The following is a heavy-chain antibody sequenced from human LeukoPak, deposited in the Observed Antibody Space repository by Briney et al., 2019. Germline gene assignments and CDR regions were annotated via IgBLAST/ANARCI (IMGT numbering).Heavy chain of an antibody. J-gene: IGHJ4*02. CDR2: VSAHNGNT. Sequence: ASVKVSCKASGYTFTSYGISWVRQAPGQGLEWMGWVSAHNGNTNYAQKLQGRVTMTTDTSTSTAYMELRSLRSDDTAVYYCASSPYGDQFSWGQGTLVTVSS. CDR1: GYTFTSYG. CDR3: ASSPYGDQFS. V-gene: IGHV1-18*04. D-gene: IGHD4-17*01.